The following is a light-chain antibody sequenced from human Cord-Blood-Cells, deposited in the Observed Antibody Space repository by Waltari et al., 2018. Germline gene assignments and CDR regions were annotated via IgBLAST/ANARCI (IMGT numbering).Light chain of an antibody. CDR3: CSYAGSSTYV. CDR1: SSDVGSYNL. J-gene: IGLJ1*01. CDR2: EGS. Sequence: QSALTQPASVSGSPGQSITISCTGTSSDVGSYNLVSWYQQHPGKAPKLMIYEGSKRASGISNRLSGSKSGNTDSLTISGLQAEDEADYYCCSYAGSSTYVFGTGTKVTVL. V-gene: IGLV2-23*01.